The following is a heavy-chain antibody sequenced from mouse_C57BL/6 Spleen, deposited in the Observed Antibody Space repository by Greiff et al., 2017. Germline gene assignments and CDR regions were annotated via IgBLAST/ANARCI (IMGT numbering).Heavy chain of an antibody. J-gene: IGHJ4*01. CDR1: GYTFTSYW. Sequence: QVQLKQPGAELVRPGSSVKLSCKASGYTFTSYWMHWVKQRPIQGLEWIGNIDPSDSETHYNQKFKDKATLTVDKSSSTAYMQLSSLTSEDSAVYYCARERYYGNPLAMDYWGQGTSVTVSS. V-gene: IGHV1-52*01. D-gene: IGHD2-1*01. CDR2: IDPSDSET. CDR3: ARERYYGNPLAMDY.